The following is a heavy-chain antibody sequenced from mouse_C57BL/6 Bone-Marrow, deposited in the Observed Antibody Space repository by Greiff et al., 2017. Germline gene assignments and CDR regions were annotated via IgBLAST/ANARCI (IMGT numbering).Heavy chain of an antibody. CDR2: IYPGNGDT. CDR1: GYTFTSYN. Sequence: VQLQQSGAELVRPGASVKMSCKASGYTFTSYNMHWVKQTPRQGLEWIGAIYPGNGDTSSNQKFKGKATLTVDKSSSTAYMQLSSLTSEDSAVYGCSRGWLLGWFAYWGQGTLVTVSA. J-gene: IGHJ3*01. V-gene: IGHV1-12*01. CDR3: SRGWLLGWFAY. D-gene: IGHD2-3*01.